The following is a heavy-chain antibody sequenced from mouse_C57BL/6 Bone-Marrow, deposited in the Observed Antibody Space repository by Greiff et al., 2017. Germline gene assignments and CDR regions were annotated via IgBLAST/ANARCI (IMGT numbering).Heavy chain of an antibody. J-gene: IGHJ2*01. D-gene: IGHD3-2*02. CDR1: GYAFTNYL. CDR2: INPGSGGT. Sequence: QVQLQQSGAELVRPGTSVKVSCKASGYAFTNYLIEWVKQRPGQGLEWIGVINPGSGGTNYNEKFKGKATLTADKSSSTAYMQLSSLTSEDSAVYFCARQLRLQVDYWGQGTTLTVSS. CDR3: ARQLRLQVDY. V-gene: IGHV1-54*01.